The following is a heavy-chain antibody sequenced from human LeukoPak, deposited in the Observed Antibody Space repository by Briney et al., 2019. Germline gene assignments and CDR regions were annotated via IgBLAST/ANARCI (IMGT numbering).Heavy chain of an antibody. J-gene: IGHJ4*02. CDR2: INPSGDPT. CDR1: GYTFTSYY. Sequence: ASVKVSCKASGYTFTSYYMHWVRQAPGQGLEWVGIINPSGDPTTYAQKFQGRVTMTRDMSTNTVYMELSSLRSEDTAVYYCARVDSTSPHELDYWGQGTLVTVSS. V-gene: IGHV1-46*01. D-gene: IGHD3-22*01. CDR3: ARVDSTSPHELDY.